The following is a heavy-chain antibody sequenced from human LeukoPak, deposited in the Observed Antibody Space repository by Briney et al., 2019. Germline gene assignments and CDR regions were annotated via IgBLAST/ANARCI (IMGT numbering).Heavy chain of an antibody. J-gene: IGHJ4*02. CDR3: ARAVAAADSY. V-gene: IGHV3-7*04. Sequence: PGGSLRLSCGASGFTFSNAWMSWVRQAPGKGLEWVANINQDGSKKYYVDSVKGRFTISRDNVKNSVYLQMNSLRAEDTAVYSCARAVAAADSYWGRGTLVTVSS. CDR2: INQDGSKK. D-gene: IGHD6-13*01. CDR1: GFTFSNAW.